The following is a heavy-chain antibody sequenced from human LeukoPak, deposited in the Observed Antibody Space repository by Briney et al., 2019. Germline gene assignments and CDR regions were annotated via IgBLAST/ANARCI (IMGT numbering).Heavy chain of an antibody. CDR1: GVTFSSYS. V-gene: IGHV3-48*04. J-gene: IGHJ4*02. Sequence: GGSLRLSCAASGVTFSSYSMNWVRRAPGKGLEWVSYISSSSSTIYYADSVKGRFTISRDNAKNSLYLQMNSLRVEDTAFYYCAKDNRRHYTSGPNPDSLHWGQGALVTVSS. D-gene: IGHD6-19*01. CDR2: ISSSSSTI. CDR3: AKDNRRHYTSGPNPDSLH.